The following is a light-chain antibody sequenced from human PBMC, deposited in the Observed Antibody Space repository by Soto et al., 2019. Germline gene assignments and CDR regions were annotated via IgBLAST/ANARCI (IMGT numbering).Light chain of an antibody. V-gene: IGLV2-14*01. CDR3: SSYTSSTPVV. Sequence: QSALTQPASVSGSPGQSITISCTGTSSDVGAYNYVSWYQQHPGKAPKLMIYDVSNRPSGVSNRFSGSKSGNAASLTISGLQAEDEADYYCSSYTSSTPVVFGGGTKL. CDR2: DVS. CDR1: SSDVGAYNY. J-gene: IGLJ2*01.